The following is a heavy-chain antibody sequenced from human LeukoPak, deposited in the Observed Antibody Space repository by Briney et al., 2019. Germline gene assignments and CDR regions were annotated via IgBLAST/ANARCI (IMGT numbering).Heavy chain of an antibody. D-gene: IGHD6-19*01. CDR3: AKDHASGWYFDY. J-gene: IGHJ4*02. CDR2: ISGSGGST. Sequence: GGSLRLSCAASGFTFSSYAMSWVRQAPGKGLEWVSAISGSGGSTYYADSVKGWFTISRDNSKNTLYLQMNSLRAEDTAVYYCAKDHASGWYFDYWGQGTQVTVSS. CDR1: GFTFSSYA. V-gene: IGHV3-23*01.